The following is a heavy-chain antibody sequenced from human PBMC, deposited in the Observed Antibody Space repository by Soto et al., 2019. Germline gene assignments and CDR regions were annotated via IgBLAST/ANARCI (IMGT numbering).Heavy chain of an antibody. CDR2: IYSSGST. Sequence: SATLSITCTVSGGAINSYYWTWIRRPAGKGLEWIGRIYSSGSTKYNPSLQSRVTMSLDTSKNQFSLRLTSVTAADTAVYYCARGQRFSDWFDPWGQGTLVTVSS. J-gene: IGHJ5*02. V-gene: IGHV4-4*07. D-gene: IGHD3-3*01. CDR1: GGAINSYY. CDR3: ARGQRFSDWFDP.